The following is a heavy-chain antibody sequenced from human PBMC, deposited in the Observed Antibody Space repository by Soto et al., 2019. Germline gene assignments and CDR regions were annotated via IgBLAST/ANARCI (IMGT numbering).Heavy chain of an antibody. CDR1: GFTFSSYG. CDR3: AKDGDYYDSSGYYVGDLYYYGMDV. Sequence: PGGSLRLSCAASGFTFSSYGMHWVRQAPGKGLEWVAVISYDGSNKYYADSVKGRFTISRDNSKNTLYLQMNSLRAEDTAVYYCAKDGDYYDSSGYYVGDLYYYGMDVWGQGTTVTVSS. V-gene: IGHV3-30*18. D-gene: IGHD3-22*01. J-gene: IGHJ6*02. CDR2: ISYDGSNK.